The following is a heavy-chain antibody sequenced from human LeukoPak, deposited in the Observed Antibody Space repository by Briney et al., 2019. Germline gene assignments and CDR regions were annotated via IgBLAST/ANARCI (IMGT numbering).Heavy chain of an antibody. D-gene: IGHD5-24*01. CDR2: IYYSGST. Sequence: SETLSLTCTVSGGSISSYYWSWIRQPPGKGLEWIGYIYYSGSTNYNPSLKSRVTISVDTSKNQFFLKLSSVTAADTAVYYCARRRRMTTIDAFDIWGQGTMVTVSS. CDR3: ARRRRMTTIDAFDI. J-gene: IGHJ3*02. CDR1: GGSISSYY. V-gene: IGHV4-59*08.